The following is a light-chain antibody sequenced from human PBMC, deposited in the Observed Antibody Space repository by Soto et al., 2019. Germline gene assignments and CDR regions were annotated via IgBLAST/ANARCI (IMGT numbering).Light chain of an antibody. V-gene: IGLV1-47*02. Sequence: QSVLTQPPSASGTPGQRVASSCSGNSSNIGNNYVYWYQQFPGMAPKLIIYSDRQRPPGVPDRFSGSKSGTSASLAIRGLRSADEADYHCASRDDTLGGPVFGGGTKLTVL. CDR1: SSNIGNNY. CDR3: ASRDDTLGGPV. CDR2: SDR. J-gene: IGLJ3*02.